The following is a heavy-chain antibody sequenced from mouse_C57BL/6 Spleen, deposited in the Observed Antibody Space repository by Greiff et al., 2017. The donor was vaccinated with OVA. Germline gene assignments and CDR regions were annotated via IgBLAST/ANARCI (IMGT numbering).Heavy chain of an antibody. J-gene: IGHJ3*01. Sequence: VQLVESGPGLVAPSQSLSITCTVSGFSLTSYAISWVRQPPGKGLEWLGVIWTGGGTNYNSAPKSRLSISKDNSKSQVFLKMNSLQTDDTARYYCARNEGYGSSALAGFAYWGQGTLVTVSA. V-gene: IGHV2-9-1*01. CDR2: IWTGGGT. D-gene: IGHD1-1*01. CDR1: GFSLTSYA. CDR3: ARNEGYGSSALAGFAY.